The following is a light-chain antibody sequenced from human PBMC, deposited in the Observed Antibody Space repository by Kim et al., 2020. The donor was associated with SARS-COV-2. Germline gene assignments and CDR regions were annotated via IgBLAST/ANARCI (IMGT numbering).Light chain of an antibody. Sequence: DIVMTQTPLSSSVTLGQPASISCRSSQSPVHSDGNIYLNWLHQRPGQPPRLLIYKISNRLSGVPDRFSGSGAGTDFTLKISRVEAEDVGIYYCMQVSIFPNSFGQGTKLEI. CDR2: KIS. V-gene: IGKV2-24*01. CDR3: MQVSIFPNS. J-gene: IGKJ2*03. CDR1: QSPVHSDGNIY.